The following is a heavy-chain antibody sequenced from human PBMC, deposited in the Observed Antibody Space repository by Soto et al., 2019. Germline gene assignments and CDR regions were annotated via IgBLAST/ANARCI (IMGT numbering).Heavy chain of an antibody. J-gene: IGHJ3*02. CDR3: ARYVDWPNGFDI. V-gene: IGHV4-59*01. D-gene: IGHD3-9*01. CDR1: GGSISSYY. Sequence: SETLSLTCTVSGGSISSYYWSWIRQPPGKGLEWIGYTHYSGSTNYNPSLKSRVTISVDTSKNQFSLNLGSVTAADTAIYYCARYVDWPNGFDIWGQGTMVTVSS. CDR2: THYSGST.